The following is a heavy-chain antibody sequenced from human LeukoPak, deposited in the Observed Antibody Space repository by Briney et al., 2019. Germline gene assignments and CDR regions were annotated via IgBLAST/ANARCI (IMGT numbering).Heavy chain of an antibody. Sequence: PGGSLRLSYAASGFRFSRFWMSWVRQAPGKGLEWVANIKHDGGEKHYVDSVKGRFTISRDNAKNSVYLQMNSPRAEDTAVYYCANYYDSSGYYAFDMWGQGTMVTVSS. CDR2: IKHDGGEK. J-gene: IGHJ3*02. CDR1: GFRFSRFW. V-gene: IGHV3-7*01. CDR3: ANYYDSSGYYAFDM. D-gene: IGHD3-22*01.